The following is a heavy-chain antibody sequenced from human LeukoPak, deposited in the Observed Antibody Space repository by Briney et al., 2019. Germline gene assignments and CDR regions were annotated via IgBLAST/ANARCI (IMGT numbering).Heavy chain of an antibody. CDR2: IYYSGST. CDR3: ARLLKYSGSYYSDS. D-gene: IGHD1-26*01. J-gene: IGHJ5*01. V-gene: IGHV4-39*01. CDR1: GGSISSSSHY. Sequence: PSETLSLTCTVSGGSISSSSHYWGWIRQPPGKGLEWIGNIYYSGSTYYKPSLKSRVTISVDTSKNHFSLKLSSVTAEDTAVYYCARLLKYSGSYYSDSWGQGTLVTVSS.